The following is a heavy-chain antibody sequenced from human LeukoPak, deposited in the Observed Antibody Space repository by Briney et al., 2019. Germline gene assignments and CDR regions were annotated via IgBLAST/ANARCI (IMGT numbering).Heavy chain of an antibody. J-gene: IGHJ3*02. CDR3: AREYCGGDCHDAFDI. D-gene: IGHD2-21*01. Sequence: ASVKVSCKASGYTFTSYGISWVRQAPGQGLEWMGWISAYNGNTNYAQKLQGRVTMTTDTSTSTAYMELRSLRSDDTAVYYCAREYCGGDCHDAFDIWGQGTMVTVSS. CDR2: ISAYNGNT. V-gene: IGHV1-18*01. CDR1: GYTFTSYG.